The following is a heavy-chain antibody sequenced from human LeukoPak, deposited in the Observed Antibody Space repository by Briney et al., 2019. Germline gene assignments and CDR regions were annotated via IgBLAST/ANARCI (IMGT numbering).Heavy chain of an antibody. CDR2: ISYDGSNK. CDR3: AKDRGYSSGWYPRRYYYYGMDV. J-gene: IGHJ6*02. V-gene: IGHV3-30*18. CDR1: GFTFSSYG. Sequence: GGSLRLSCAASGFTFSSYGMHWVRQAPGKGLEWVAVISYDGSNKYYADSVKGRFTISRDNSKNTLYLQMNSLRAEDTAVYYCAKDRGYSSGWYPRRYYYYGMDVWGQGTTVTVSS. D-gene: IGHD6-19*01.